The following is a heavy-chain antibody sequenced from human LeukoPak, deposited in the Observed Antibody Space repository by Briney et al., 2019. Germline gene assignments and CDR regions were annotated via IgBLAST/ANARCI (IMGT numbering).Heavy chain of an antibody. J-gene: IGHJ6*02. CDR2: IHSNSGGT. CDR1: GYTFTGYY. D-gene: IGHD6-13*01. Sequence: ASVKVSCKASGYTFTGYYMHCVRDAPGRGGVCGGEIHSNSGGTHYAQKLQGRVTMTRDTSISTAYMELSRLRSDDTAVYYCARELSIAAAGTYYYGMDVWGQGTTVTVSS. V-gene: IGHV1-2*02. CDR3: ARELSIAAAGTYYYGMDV.